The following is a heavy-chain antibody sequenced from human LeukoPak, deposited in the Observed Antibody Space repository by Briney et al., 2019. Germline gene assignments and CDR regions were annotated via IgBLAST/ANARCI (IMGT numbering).Heavy chain of an antibody. V-gene: IGHV4-59*01. CDR3: ARGGSGYDSFYYYGMDV. CDR1: GGSISGYY. CDR2: IYDSGST. Sequence: SETLSLTCTVSGGSISGYYWSWIRQPPGKGLEWIGYIYDSGSTNYNPSLKSRVTISVDTSKNQFSLKLSSVTAADTAVYYCARGGSGYDSFYYYGMDVWGQGPRSPSP. J-gene: IGHJ6*02. D-gene: IGHD5-12*01.